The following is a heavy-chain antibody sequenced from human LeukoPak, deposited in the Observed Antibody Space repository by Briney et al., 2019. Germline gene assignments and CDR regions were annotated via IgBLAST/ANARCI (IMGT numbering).Heavy chain of an antibody. CDR2: INSDDSRT. J-gene: IGHJ4*02. CDR3: ARGLVHDTSGYYSAY. CDR1: GFIFSAFW. V-gene: IGHV3-74*01. D-gene: IGHD3-22*01. Sequence: GSLRLSCAACGFIFSAFWMHWVRQAPGKGLVWVSRINSDDSRTTYADSVKGRFTISRDNPKNTLYLQMNSLRAEDTAVYYCARGLVHDTSGYYSAYWGKGPLVTVSS.